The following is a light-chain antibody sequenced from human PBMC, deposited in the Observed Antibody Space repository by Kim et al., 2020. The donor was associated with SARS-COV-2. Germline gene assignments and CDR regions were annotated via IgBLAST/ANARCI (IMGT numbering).Light chain of an antibody. CDR3: QVWDSSSDHRVV. J-gene: IGLJ2*01. CDR2: YDS. Sequence: PGKTDKISCGGNSIGRKSVHWYQQKSGQAPVLVIYYDSDRPSGIPERFSGSNSGNTATLTISRVEAGDEADYYCQVWDSSSDHRVVFGGGTQLTVL. CDR1: SIGRKS. V-gene: IGLV3-21*04.